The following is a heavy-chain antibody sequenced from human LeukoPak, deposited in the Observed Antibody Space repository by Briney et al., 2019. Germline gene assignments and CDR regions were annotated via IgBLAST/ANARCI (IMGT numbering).Heavy chain of an antibody. D-gene: IGHD3-22*01. CDR3: ARLYYYDSSGYYYYYCYMDV. V-gene: IGHV4-59*11. CDR2: IYYSGNT. CDR1: GGSISSHY. J-gene: IGHJ6*03. Sequence: SETLSLTCTVSGGSISSHYWSWIRQPPGRRLEWIGYIYYSGNTNYNPSLKSRVTISIDMSKNQFSLKLSSVTAADTAVYYCARLYYYDSSGYYYYYCYMDVWGKGTTVTVSS.